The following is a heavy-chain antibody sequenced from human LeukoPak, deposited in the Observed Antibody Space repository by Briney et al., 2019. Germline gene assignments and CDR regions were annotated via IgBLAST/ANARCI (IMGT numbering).Heavy chain of an antibody. Sequence: PGWSLRLSCAASGFTFSSYWMSWVRQAPGKGLEWVANIKQDGSEKYYVDSVKGRFTISRDNAKNSLYLQMNSLRAEDTAVYYCARPGYCSGDTCYVAFDIWGQGTMVTVSS. CDR3: ARPGYCSGDTCYVAFDI. D-gene: IGHD2-15*01. CDR1: GFTFSSYW. V-gene: IGHV3-7*01. J-gene: IGHJ3*02. CDR2: IKQDGSEK.